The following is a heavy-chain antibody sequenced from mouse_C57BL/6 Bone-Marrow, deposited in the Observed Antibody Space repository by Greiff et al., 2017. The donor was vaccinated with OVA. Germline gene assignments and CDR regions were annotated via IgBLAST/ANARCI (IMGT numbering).Heavy chain of an antibody. CDR2: INPSSGYT. Sequence: QVQLQQSGAELAKPGASVKLSCKASSYTFTSYWMHWVKQRPGQGLEWIGYINPSSGYTKSNQKFKDKATLTADKSSSTAYMQLSSLTYEDSAVYYCARFYDGYPAWFAYWGQGTLVTVSA. CDR1: SYTFTSYW. J-gene: IGHJ3*01. D-gene: IGHD2-3*01. CDR3: ARFYDGYPAWFAY. V-gene: IGHV1-7*01.